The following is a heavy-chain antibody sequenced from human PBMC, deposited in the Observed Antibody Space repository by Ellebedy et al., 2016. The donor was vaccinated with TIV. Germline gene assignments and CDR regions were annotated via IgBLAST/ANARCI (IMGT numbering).Heavy chain of an antibody. V-gene: IGHV1-18*01. J-gene: IGHJ4*02. Sequence: ASVKVSXXASGYTFTSYGISWVRQAPGQGLEWMGWISAYNGNTNYAQKLQGRVTMTRDTSISTAYMELSRLRSADTAVYYCARVRSKYYFDYWGQGTLVTVSS. CDR3: ARVRSKYYFDY. CDR1: GYTFTSYG. D-gene: IGHD1-26*01. CDR2: ISAYNGNT.